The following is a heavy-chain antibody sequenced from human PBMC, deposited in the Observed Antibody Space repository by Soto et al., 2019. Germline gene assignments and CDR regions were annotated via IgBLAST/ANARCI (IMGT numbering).Heavy chain of an antibody. CDR2: ISAYNGNT. V-gene: IGHV1-18*04. CDR3: ARFWSGYCDY. CDR1: GYSFTGNS. D-gene: IGHD3-3*01. J-gene: IGHJ4*02. Sequence: ASVKVSCKASGYSFTGNSIHWVRQAPGQGLEWMGWISAYNGNTNYAQKLQGRVTMTTDTSTSTAYMELRSLRSDDTAVYYCARFWSGYCDYWGQGTLVTVSS.